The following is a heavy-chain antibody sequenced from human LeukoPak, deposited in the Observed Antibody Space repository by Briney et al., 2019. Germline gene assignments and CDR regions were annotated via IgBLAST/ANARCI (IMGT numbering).Heavy chain of an antibody. CDR1: GGSISSSSYY. CDR3: AHSSSWYKYYFDY. Sequence: SETLSLTCTVSGGSISSSSYYWGWIRQPPGKGLEWIGSIYYSGSTYYNPSLKSRVTISVDTSKNQFSLKLSSVTAADTAVYYCAHSSSWYKYYFDYWGQGTLVTVSS. D-gene: IGHD6-13*01. J-gene: IGHJ4*02. V-gene: IGHV4-39*07. CDR2: IYYSGST.